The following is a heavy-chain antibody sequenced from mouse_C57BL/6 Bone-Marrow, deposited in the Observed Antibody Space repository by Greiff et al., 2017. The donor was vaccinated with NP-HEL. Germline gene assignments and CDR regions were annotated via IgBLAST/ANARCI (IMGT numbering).Heavy chain of an antibody. J-gene: IGHJ3*01. D-gene: IGHD2-3*01. CDR2: INPNNGGT. V-gene: IGHV1-22*01. Sequence: VQLQQSGPELVKPGASVKMSCKASGYTFTDYNMHWVKQSPGKSLEWIGYINPNNGGTSYNQKFKGKATLTVNKSSSTAYMQLRSLTSEDSAVYYCANGRLYDGYYTWFAYWGQGTLVTVSA. CDR3: ANGRLYDGYYTWFAY. CDR1: GYTFTDYN.